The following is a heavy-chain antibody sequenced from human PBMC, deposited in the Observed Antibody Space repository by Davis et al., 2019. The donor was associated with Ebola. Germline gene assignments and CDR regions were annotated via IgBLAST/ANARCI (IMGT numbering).Heavy chain of an antibody. D-gene: IGHD3-10*01. CDR1: GGSFSGYY. CDR3: ARDLWFRELLTSNWFDP. Sequence: MPSETLSLTCAVYGGSFSGYYWSWIRQPPGKGLEWIGYIYYSGSTYYNPSLKSRVTISVDTSKNQFSLKLSSVTAADTAVYYCARDLWFRELLTSNWFDPWGQGTLVTVSS. J-gene: IGHJ5*02. CDR2: IYYSGST. V-gene: IGHV4-34*01.